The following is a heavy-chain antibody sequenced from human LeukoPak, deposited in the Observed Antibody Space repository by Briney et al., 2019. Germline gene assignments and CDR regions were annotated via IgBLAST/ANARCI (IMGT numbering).Heavy chain of an antibody. V-gene: IGHV5-10-1*01. D-gene: IGHD5-18*01. J-gene: IGHJ6*02. CDR3: ARVDTAMVSGYYYGMDV. CDR2: FDPSDSYT. Sequence: GESLKISCKGSGYSFTSYWISWVRKMPGKGLGWMGRFDPSDSYTNYSPSFQGHVTISADKSISTAYLQWSSLKASDTAMYYCARVDTAMVSGYYYGMDVWGQGTTVTVSS. CDR1: GYSFTSYW.